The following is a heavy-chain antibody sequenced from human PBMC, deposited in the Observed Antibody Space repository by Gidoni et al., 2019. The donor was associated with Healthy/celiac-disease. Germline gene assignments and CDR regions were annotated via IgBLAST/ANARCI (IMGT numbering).Heavy chain of an antibody. CDR2: IIPIFGTA. CDR1: GGPFSSYA. V-gene: IGHV1-69*01. D-gene: IGHD4-17*01. Sequence: QVQLVQSGAEVKKPGSSVKVSCKASGGPFSSYAISWVRQAPGQGLEWMGGIIPIFGTANYAQKFQDRVTITADESTSTAYMELSSLRSEDTAVYYCARDSGYGGNFDNWFDPWGQGTLVTVSS. J-gene: IGHJ5*02. CDR3: ARDSGYGGNFDNWFDP.